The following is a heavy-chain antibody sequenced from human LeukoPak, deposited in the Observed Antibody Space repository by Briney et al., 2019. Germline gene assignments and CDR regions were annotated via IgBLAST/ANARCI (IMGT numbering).Heavy chain of an antibody. CDR3: AKRTPYSSGSYYFDY. CDR1: GFTFSSYA. V-gene: IGHV3-23*01. J-gene: IGHJ4*02. D-gene: IGHD3-22*01. CDR2: ISGSGCTT. Sequence: GGSLRLSCEVSGFTFSSYAMSWVRQAPGKGLEWVSAISGSGCTTNYADSVKGRLSISRDNSQNTLYLQMNSLRAEDTAVYYCAKRTPYSSGSYYFDYWGQGTLVTVSS.